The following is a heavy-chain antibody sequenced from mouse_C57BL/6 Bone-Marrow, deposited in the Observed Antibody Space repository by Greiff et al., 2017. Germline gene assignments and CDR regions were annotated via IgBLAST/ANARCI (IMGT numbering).Heavy chain of an antibody. Sequence: VQLQQSGAELARPGASVKLSCKASGYTFTSYGISWVKQSTGQGLEWIGEIYPRSGNTYYNEKFKGKATLTADKSSSTAYMELRSLTSEDSAVYFCARYQGNYGFAYWGQGTLVTGSA. CDR1: GYTFTSYG. CDR2: IYPRSGNT. J-gene: IGHJ3*01. V-gene: IGHV1-81*01. D-gene: IGHD2-1*01. CDR3: ARYQGNYGFAY.